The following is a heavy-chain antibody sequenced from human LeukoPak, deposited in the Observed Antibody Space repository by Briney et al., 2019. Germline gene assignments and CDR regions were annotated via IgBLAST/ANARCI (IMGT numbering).Heavy chain of an antibody. D-gene: IGHD2-8*01. CDR3: ARDRCEGYCTSFDS. CDR1: GGSISNYY. Sequence: ASETLSLTCTVSGGSISNYYWSWIRQPAGKGLEWIGRTHSSGSTNYNPSLKSRVTISVDKSKNQFSLRLSSVIAADTAVYFCARDRCEGYCTSFDSWGQGTLVTVSS. J-gene: IGHJ5*01. V-gene: IGHV4-4*07. CDR2: THSSGST.